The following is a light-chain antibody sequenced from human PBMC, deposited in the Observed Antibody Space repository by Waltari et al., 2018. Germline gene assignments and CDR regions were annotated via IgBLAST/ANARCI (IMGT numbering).Light chain of an antibody. CDR3: SSYAGSNTFV. J-gene: IGLJ6*01. CDR2: DVS. Sequence: QAALTQPPSVSGSPGKTVPIPCTGTSSDIGGYNYVSWYQQHPGKAPKLMIYDVSKRPSGVSDRFSGSKSGITASLTISGLQAEDEADYYCSSYAGSNTFVFGSGTKLTVL. CDR1: SSDIGGYNY. V-gene: IGLV2-11*01.